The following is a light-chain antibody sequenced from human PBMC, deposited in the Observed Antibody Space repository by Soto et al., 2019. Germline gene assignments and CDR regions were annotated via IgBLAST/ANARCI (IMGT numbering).Light chain of an antibody. J-gene: IGLJ2*01. V-gene: IGLV1-47*01. CDR1: SSNIGSKY. CDR3: AAWDAGVSGPA. CDR2: RNN. Sequence: QSVLTQPPSASGTPGQRVTISCSGSSSNIGSKYVYWYQQLPGTAPKLLMYRNNQRPSGVPDRFSGSKSGTSASLAIIGLRSQDEADYYCAAWDAGVSGPAFGGGTKVXVL.